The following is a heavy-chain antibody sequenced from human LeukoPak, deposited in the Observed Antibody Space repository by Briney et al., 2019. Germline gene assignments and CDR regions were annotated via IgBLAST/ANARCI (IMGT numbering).Heavy chain of an antibody. V-gene: IGHV3-48*04. D-gene: IGHD1-1*01. Sequence: GGSLRLSCAASGFTFSSYSMNWVRQAPGKGLEWVSYISSSSSTIYYADSVKGRFTISRDNAKNSLYLQMNSLRAEDTAVYYCARDLPDGSRGYWGQGTLVTVSS. J-gene: IGHJ4*02. CDR2: ISSSSSTI. CDR3: ARDLPDGSRGY. CDR1: GFTFSSYS.